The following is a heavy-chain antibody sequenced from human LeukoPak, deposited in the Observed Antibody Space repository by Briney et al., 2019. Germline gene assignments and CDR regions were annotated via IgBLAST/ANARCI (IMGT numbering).Heavy chain of an antibody. D-gene: IGHD6-13*01. CDR1: GGSIRRHY. CDR2: IYYSGST. V-gene: IGHV4-59*11. Sequence: SETLSLTCTVSGGSIRRHYWSWIRQPPGKGLEWIGYIYYSGSTNYNPSLKSRVTISVDTSKNQFSLKLSSVTAADTAVYYCARGIAADYWGQGTLVTVSS. CDR3: ARGIAADY. J-gene: IGHJ4*02.